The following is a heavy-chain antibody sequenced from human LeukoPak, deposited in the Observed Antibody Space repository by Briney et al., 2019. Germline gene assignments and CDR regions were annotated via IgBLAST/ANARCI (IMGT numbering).Heavy chain of an antibody. D-gene: IGHD1-26*01. V-gene: IGHV1-69*05. J-gene: IGHJ3*02. CDR2: IIPIFGTA. Sequence: ASVKVSCKASGGTFSSYAISWVLQAPGQGLEWMGGIIPIFGTANYAQKFQGRVTITTDESTRTAYMELSSLRSEDTAVYYCARDSEGAPVFDIWGQGTMVTVSS. CDR1: GGTFSSYA. CDR3: ARDSEGAPVFDI.